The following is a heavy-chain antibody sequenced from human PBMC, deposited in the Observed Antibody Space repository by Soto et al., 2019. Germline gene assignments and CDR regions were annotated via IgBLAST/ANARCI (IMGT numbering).Heavy chain of an antibody. CDR1: GFTFSSYF. Sequence: TGGSLRLSCAASGFTFSSYFMHWVRQAPGKGLEWVAVIWYDGSNKYYADSVKGRFTISRDNSKNTLYLQMNSLRAEDTAVYYCARDLNLPRLTPGLRYFDWLSPYGMDVWGQGTTVTVSS. CDR3: ARDLNLPRLTPGLRYFDWLSPYGMDV. V-gene: IGHV3-33*01. CDR2: IWYDGSNK. D-gene: IGHD3-9*01. J-gene: IGHJ6*02.